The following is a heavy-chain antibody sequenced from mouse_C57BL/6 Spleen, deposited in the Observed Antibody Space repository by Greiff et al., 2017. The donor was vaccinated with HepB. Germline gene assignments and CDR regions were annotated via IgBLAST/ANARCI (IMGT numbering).Heavy chain of an antibody. J-gene: IGHJ3*01. CDR1: GYTFTSYW. Sequence: QVQLQQPGAELVKPGASVKMSCKASGYTFTSYWITWVKQRPGQGLEWIGDIYPGSGSTNYNEKFKSKATLTVDTSSSTAYMQLSSLTSEDSAVYYCARWGGGSSAWFAYWGQGTLVTVSA. CDR2: IYPGSGST. CDR3: ARWGGGSSAWFAY. D-gene: IGHD3-1*01. V-gene: IGHV1-55*01.